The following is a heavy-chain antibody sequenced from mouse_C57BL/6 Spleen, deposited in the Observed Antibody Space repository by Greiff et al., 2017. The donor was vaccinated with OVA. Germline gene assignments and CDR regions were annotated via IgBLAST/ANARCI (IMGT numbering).Heavy chain of an antibody. V-gene: IGHV5-6*02. CDR2: ISSGGSYT. Sequence: DVMLVESGGDLVKPGGSLKLSCAASGFTFSSYGMSWVRQTPDKRLEWVATISSGGSYTYYPDSVKGRFTISRDNAKNTLYLQMSSLKSEDTAMYYCATVVATDAMDYWGQGTSVTVSS. D-gene: IGHD1-1*01. CDR1: GFTFSSYG. J-gene: IGHJ4*01. CDR3: ATVVATDAMDY.